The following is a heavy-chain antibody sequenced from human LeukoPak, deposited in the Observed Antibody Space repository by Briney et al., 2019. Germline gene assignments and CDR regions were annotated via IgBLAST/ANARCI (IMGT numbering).Heavy chain of an antibody. CDR1: GDSISCCY. J-gene: IGHJ4*02. D-gene: IGHD5-18*01. V-gene: IGHV4-4*07. Sequence: SDTLSLTCTVSGDSISCCYWTWIRQSAGKGLEWIGRIFISGSTNYNPSLQGRVTMSVDRSKSQFSLRLSSVTAADTAVYYCVRQGYNYGAFNAWGQGTLVTVSS. CDR3: VRQGYNYGAFNA. CDR2: IFISGST.